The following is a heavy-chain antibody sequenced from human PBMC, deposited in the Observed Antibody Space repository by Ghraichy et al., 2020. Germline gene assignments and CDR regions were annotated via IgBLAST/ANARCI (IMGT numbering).Heavy chain of an antibody. CDR1: GFTFNKYS. CDR2: ISSSGSFI. V-gene: IGHV3-21*01. Sequence: GGSLRLSCAASGFTFNKYSMNWVRQAPGKGLEWVSSISSSGSFIYYADSVKGRFTISRDNAKNSLYLQMLSLRADDTAVYYCARDQVLTGYYYFDYWGQGILVTVSS. J-gene: IGHJ4*02. D-gene: IGHD3-9*01. CDR3: ARDQVLTGYYYFDY.